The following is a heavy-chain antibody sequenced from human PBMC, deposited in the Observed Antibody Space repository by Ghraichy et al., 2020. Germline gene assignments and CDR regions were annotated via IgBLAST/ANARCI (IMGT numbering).Heavy chain of an antibody. V-gene: IGHV3-74*01. CDR1: GFTFSSYW. J-gene: IGHJ4*02. CDR2: INSDGSST. CDR3: AIGIAVAGSFDY. D-gene: IGHD6-19*01. Sequence: GGSLRLSCAASGFTFSSYWMHWVRQAPGKGLVWVSRINSDGSSTSYVDSVKGRFTISRDNAKNTLYLQMNSLRAEDTAVYYCAIGIAVAGSFDYWGQGTLVTVSS.